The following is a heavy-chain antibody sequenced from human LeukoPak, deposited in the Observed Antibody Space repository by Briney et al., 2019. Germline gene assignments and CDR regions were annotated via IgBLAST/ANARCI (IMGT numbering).Heavy chain of an antibody. CDR1: GFTFSSYA. CDR3: AKDGEDYYDSSGYSASDY. J-gene: IGHJ4*02. D-gene: IGHD3-22*01. Sequence: GSLRLSCAASGFTFSSYAMSWVRQAPGKGLEWVSAISGSGGSTYYADSVKGRFTISRDNSKNTLYLQMNSLRAEDTAVYYCAKDGEDYYDSSGYSASDYWGQGTLVTVSS. V-gene: IGHV3-23*01. CDR2: ISGSGGST.